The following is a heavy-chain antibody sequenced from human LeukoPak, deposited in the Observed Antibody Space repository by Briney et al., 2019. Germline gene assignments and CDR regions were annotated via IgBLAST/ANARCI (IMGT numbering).Heavy chain of an antibody. CDR1: GFTFSSYW. J-gene: IGHJ4*02. CDR3: ARAIYVSGNFYPDY. V-gene: IGHV3-74*01. CDR2: INPDGSST. Sequence: GGSLRLSCAASGFTFSSYWMHWVRHAPGKGPVWVSRINPDGSSTSYADSVKGRFTISRDNAKNTLYPQMNSLRAEDTAVYYCARAIYVSGNFYPDYWGQGTLVTVSS. D-gene: IGHD3-10*01.